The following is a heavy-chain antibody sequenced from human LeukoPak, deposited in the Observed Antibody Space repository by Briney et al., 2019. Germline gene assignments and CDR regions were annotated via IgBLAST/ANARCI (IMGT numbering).Heavy chain of an antibody. J-gene: IGHJ6*02. CDR2: INPNSGGT. CDR3: ARVEESRITIFGVVISGMDV. D-gene: IGHD3-3*01. Sequence: GASVKVSCKASGYTFTGYYMHRVRQAPGQGLGWMGWINPNSGGTNYAQKFQGRVTMTRDTSISTAYMELSRLRSDDTAVYYCARVEESRITIFGVVISGMDVWGQGTTVTVSS. CDR1: GYTFTGYY. V-gene: IGHV1-2*02.